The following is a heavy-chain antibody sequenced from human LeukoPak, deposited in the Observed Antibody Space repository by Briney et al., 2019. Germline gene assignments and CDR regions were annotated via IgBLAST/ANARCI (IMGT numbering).Heavy chain of an antibody. D-gene: IGHD6-19*01. V-gene: IGHV4-59*08. Sequence: PAETLSLTCTVSGGSINSYYWSWIRQPPGKGLEWVGYIYYSGSTSYNPSLMSRVTISVDTSKNQFSLKLNSVTAADTAVYYCARRKNSAWSTDALDIWGQGTMVTVSS. J-gene: IGHJ3*02. CDR1: GGSINSYY. CDR2: IYYSGST. CDR3: ARRKNSAWSTDALDI.